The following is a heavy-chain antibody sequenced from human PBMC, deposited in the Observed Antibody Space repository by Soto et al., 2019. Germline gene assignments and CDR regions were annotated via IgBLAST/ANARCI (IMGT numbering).Heavy chain of an antibody. Sequence: QVQLQQWGAGLLKPSETLSLTCAVYGGSFSGYYWSWIRQPPGKGLEWIGEINHSGSTNYNPSLKSRVTISVDTSKNQFPLKLSSVTAADTAVYYCARGSRGPVYHWGQGTLVTVSS. CDR1: GGSFSGYY. CDR3: ARGSRGPVYH. D-gene: IGHD3-10*01. V-gene: IGHV4-34*01. CDR2: INHSGST. J-gene: IGHJ5*02.